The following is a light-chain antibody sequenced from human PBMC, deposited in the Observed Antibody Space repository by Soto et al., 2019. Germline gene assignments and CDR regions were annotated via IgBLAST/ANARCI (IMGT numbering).Light chain of an antibody. CDR2: GAT. CDR1: QNINSD. V-gene: IGKV3-20*01. J-gene: IGKJ4*01. CDR3: QQYGSSPLT. Sequence: EIVMTQSPATLSVSPGESATLSCRASQNINSDLAWYVQKPGQATRRVIDGATIRAAVIPDMFSGSGSGAVFTLTISMLEPEDVAVYYCQQYGSSPLTFGGGTKVDIK.